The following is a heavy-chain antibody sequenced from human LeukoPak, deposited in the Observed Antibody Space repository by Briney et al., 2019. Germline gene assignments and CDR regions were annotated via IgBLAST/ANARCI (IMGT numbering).Heavy chain of an antibody. Sequence: SETLSLTCTVSGGSSSSGDYYWSWIRQPPGKGLEWIGYIYYSGSTYYNPSLKSRVTISVNTSKNQFSLKLSSVTAADTAVYYCAREGVVGATTPFDYWGQGTLVTVSS. V-gene: IGHV4-30-4*08. CDR1: GGSSSSGDYY. CDR2: IYYSGST. J-gene: IGHJ4*02. CDR3: AREGVVGATTPFDY. D-gene: IGHD1-26*01.